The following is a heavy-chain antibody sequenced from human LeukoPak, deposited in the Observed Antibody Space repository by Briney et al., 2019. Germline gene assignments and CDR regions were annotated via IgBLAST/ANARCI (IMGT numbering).Heavy chain of an antibody. J-gene: IGHJ4*02. D-gene: IGHD6-13*01. CDR3: AGPRSSSWSS. Sequence: SVKVSCKVSGYTLTELSMHWVRQAPGQGLEWMGGIIPIFGTANYAQKFQGRVTITADESTSTAYMELSSLRSEDTAVYYCAGPRSSSWSSWGQGTLVIVSS. CDR1: GYTLTELS. V-gene: IGHV1-69*13. CDR2: IIPIFGTA.